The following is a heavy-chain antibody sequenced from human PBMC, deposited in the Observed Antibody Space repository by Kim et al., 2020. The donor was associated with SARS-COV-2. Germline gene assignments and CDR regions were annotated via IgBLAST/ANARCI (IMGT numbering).Heavy chain of an antibody. V-gene: IGHV1-46*01. D-gene: IGHD6-13*01. CDR2: INPSGGST. CDR3: ARKVGVIGSSWSGSFDP. J-gene: IGHJ5*02. CDR1: GYTFTSYY. Sequence: ASVKVSCKASGYTFTSYYMHWVRQAPGQGLEWMGIINPSGGSTSYAQKFQGRVTMTRDTSTSTVYMELSSLRSEDTAVYYCARKVGVIGSSWSGSFDPWGQGTLVTVSS.